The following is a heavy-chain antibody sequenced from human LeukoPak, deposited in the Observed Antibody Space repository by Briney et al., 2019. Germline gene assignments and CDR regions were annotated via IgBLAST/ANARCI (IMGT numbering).Heavy chain of an antibody. D-gene: IGHD3-10*01. Sequence: SETLSLTCTVSGGSIISSSYYWGWIRQPPGKGLEWIGNIYYGGSTNYNPSLKSRATMSVDTSMNQFSLKLSSVTAADTAVYYCAKTIRVRGDAYNWFDPWGQETLVTVSS. J-gene: IGHJ5*02. CDR2: IYYGGST. CDR1: GGSIISSSYY. V-gene: IGHV4-39*01. CDR3: AKTIRVRGDAYNWFDP.